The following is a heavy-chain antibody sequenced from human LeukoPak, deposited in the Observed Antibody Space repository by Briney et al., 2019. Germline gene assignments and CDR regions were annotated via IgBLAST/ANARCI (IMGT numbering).Heavy chain of an antibody. CDR3: VRDAYNILTAPYFDY. V-gene: IGHV3-74*01. CDR2: INSDGSTT. D-gene: IGHD3-9*01. Sequence: GGSLRLSCAASGFTIRSYWMHWVRQAPGKGLLWVSRINSDGSTTSYADPVKGRFTISRDNAKNTLYLQMDSLRAEDTAVYYCVRDAYNILTAPYFDYWGQGTLVTVSS. J-gene: IGHJ4*02. CDR1: GFTIRSYW.